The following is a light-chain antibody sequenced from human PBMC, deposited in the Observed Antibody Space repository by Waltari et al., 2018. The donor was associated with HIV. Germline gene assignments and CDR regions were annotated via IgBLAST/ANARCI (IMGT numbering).Light chain of an antibody. Sequence: QSVLTQAPSVSRPPGQRVIMSCPGSASNIRNNFVSWFQQVSGRAPRLVIYRSDQRPSGVPDRISAAKAGSSATLAITGLQSGDEAVYFCASWDDNLSHWVFGGGTKVTV. J-gene: IGLJ3*02. CDR1: ASNIRNNF. CDR2: RSD. V-gene: IGLV1-47*01. CDR3: ASWDDNLSHWV.